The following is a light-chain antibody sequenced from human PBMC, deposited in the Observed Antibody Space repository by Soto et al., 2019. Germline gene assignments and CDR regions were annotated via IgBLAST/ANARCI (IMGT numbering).Light chain of an antibody. CDR1: QSIRTS. Sequence: EVVLTQSPATLSLSPGERATLSCRASQSIRTSLAWYQQKPGQAPRLVIFDASNRANGVPARFGGSGSGTDFTLTVSSLEPEDSALYYCQQRSNWPPIITFGGGTKVDIK. CDR3: QQRSNWPPIIT. CDR2: DAS. J-gene: IGKJ4*01. V-gene: IGKV3-11*01.